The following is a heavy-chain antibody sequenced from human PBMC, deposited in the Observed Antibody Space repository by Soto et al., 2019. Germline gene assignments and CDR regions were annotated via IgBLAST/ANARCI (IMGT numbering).Heavy chain of an antibody. D-gene: IGHD4-4*01. CDR3: ARGNDGSNYGSWFAP. CDR2: VYYDGNKK. Sequence: QVQLVESGGGVVQPGRSLSLSCAACGFAFSTYGMYWVRQAPSKRLEWVAVVYYDGNKKYYADSVTGRFTVSRDNSKNTLYLQMNSLRAEDTAMYYCARGNDGSNYGSWFAPWGQGTLVTVSS. V-gene: IGHV3-33*01. J-gene: IGHJ5*02. CDR1: GFAFSTYG.